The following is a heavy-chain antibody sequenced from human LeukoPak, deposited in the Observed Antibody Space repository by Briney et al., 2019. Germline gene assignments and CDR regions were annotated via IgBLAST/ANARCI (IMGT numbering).Heavy chain of an antibody. J-gene: IGHJ3*01. CDR3: AKGTAMV. D-gene: IGHD5-18*01. Sequence: GGSLRLSCAASGFTFSSYGMHWVRQAPGKGLEWVAVISYDGSNKYYADSVKGRFTISRDNSKNTLYLQMSSLRAEDTAVYYCAKGTAMVWGQGTMVTVSS. CDR1: GFTFSSYG. CDR2: ISYDGSNK. V-gene: IGHV3-30*18.